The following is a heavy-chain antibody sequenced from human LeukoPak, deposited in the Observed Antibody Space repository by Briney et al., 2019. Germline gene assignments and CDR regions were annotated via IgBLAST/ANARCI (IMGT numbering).Heavy chain of an antibody. CDR1: GFTFSAYA. V-gene: IGHV3-23*01. CDR2: IRGSSGST. D-gene: IGHD1-14*01. J-gene: IGHJ4*01. Sequence: PGGSLRLSCAASGFTFSAYAMSWVRQAPGKGLEWVSVIRGSSGSTSYAASVRGRFTISRDNSKNTLYLLMNSLRAEDTAVYYCAKLTGPEVTDYWGQEPWSPSPQ. CDR3: AKLTGPEVTDY.